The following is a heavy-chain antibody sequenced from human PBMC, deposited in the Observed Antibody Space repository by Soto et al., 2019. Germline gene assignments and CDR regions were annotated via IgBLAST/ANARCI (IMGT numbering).Heavy chain of an antibody. Sequence: LRLSCAASGFTFDDYAMHWVRQAPGKGLEWVSGISWNSGSIGYADSVKGRFTISRDNAKNSLYLQMNSLRAEDTALYYCAKDNYYGDYCYYGMDVWGQGTTVTVYS. V-gene: IGHV3-9*01. CDR3: AKDNYYGDYCYYGMDV. J-gene: IGHJ6*02. CDR1: GFTFDDYA. CDR2: ISWNSGSI. D-gene: IGHD4-17*01.